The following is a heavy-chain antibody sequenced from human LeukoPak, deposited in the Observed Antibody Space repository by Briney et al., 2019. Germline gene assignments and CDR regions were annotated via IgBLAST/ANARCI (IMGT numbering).Heavy chain of an antibody. Sequence: GGSLRLSCAVSGFTFSAYSMNWVRQAPGKGLERVSSITSGDFVYFADSLKGRFTISRDNAKSSLYLQMNSLRAEDTAVYYCAGGGFNMVRGVIIPSNSYYYYMDIWGKGTTVTVSS. CDR3: AGGGFNMVRGVIIPSNSYYYYMDI. V-gene: IGHV3-21*01. CDR1: GFTFSAYS. J-gene: IGHJ6*03. CDR2: ITSGDFV. D-gene: IGHD3-10*01.